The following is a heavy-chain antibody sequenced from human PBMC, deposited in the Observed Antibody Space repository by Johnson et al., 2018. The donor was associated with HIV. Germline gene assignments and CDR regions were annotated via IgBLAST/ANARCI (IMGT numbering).Heavy chain of an antibody. V-gene: IGHV3-9*01. CDR1: GFTFYDYA. Sequence: VESVGGLVQPGGSLRLSCAASGFTFYDYAMHWVLQAPGKGLEWVSGISWNSGSIGYADSVKGRFTISRDNSKNTLFLQMNSLRAEDTAVYYCATISVIPSRVNDAFDIWGQGTMVTVSS. CDR3: ATISVIPSRVNDAFDI. J-gene: IGHJ3*02. CDR2: ISWNSGSI. D-gene: IGHD3-16*02.